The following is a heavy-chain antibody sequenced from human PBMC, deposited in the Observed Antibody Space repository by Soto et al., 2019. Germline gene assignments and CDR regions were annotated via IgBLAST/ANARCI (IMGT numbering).Heavy chain of an antibody. Sequence: SETLSLTCTVSGGSISSGGYYWSWIRQHPGKGLEWIGYIYYSGSTYYNPSLKSRVTISVDTSKNRFSLKLSSVTAADTAVYYCARGGSIFGGKYYYYYYMDVWGKGTTVTVSS. V-gene: IGHV4-31*03. CDR1: GGSISSGGYY. CDR3: ARGGSIFGGKYYYYYYMDV. D-gene: IGHD3-3*01. CDR2: IYYSGST. J-gene: IGHJ6*03.